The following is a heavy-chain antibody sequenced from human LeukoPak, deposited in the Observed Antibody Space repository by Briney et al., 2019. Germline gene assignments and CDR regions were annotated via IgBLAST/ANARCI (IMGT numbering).Heavy chain of an antibody. CDR3: ARGGGYCSGESCRSYDAHDV. CDR2: IIPIFGTA. V-gene: IGHV1-69*01. CDR1: GGTFSSYA. Sequence: SVKVSCKASGGTFSSYAISWVRQAPGQGLEWMGGIIPIFGTANYAQKFQGRVTITADESTSTAYMELSSLRSEDTAVYYCARGGGYCSGESCRSYDAHDVWGQGTVVTVSS. D-gene: IGHD2-15*01. J-gene: IGHJ3*01.